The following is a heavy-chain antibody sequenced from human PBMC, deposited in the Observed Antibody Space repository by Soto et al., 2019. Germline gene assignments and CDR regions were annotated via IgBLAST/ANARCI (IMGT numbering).Heavy chain of an antibody. V-gene: IGHV4-34*01. CDR2: INHSGST. D-gene: IGHD2-2*01. Sequence: SETLSLTCAVYGGSFSDYSWTWIRQPPGKGLEWIGEINHSGSTYYNPSLKSRVTISVDTSKNQFSLKLTSVTAADTAVYYCARVPDRWGQGTLVTLSS. CDR1: GGSFSDYS. J-gene: IGHJ5*02. CDR3: ARVPDR.